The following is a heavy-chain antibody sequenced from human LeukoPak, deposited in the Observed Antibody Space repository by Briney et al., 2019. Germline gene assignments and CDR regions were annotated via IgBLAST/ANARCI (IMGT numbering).Heavy chain of an antibody. Sequence: SVKVSCKASGGTFSSYAISWVRQAPGQGLEWMGGIIPIFGTANYAQKFQGRVTITADKSTSTAYMELSSLRSEDTAVYYCARSSVVAAAGPYYFDYWGQGTLVTVSS. D-gene: IGHD6-13*01. CDR3: ARSSVVAAAGPYYFDY. CDR1: GGTFSSYA. J-gene: IGHJ4*02. CDR2: IIPIFGTA. V-gene: IGHV1-69*06.